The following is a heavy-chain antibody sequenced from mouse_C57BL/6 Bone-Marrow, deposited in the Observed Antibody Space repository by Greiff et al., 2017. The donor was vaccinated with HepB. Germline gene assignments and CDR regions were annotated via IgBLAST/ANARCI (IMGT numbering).Heavy chain of an antibody. CDR2: INYDGSST. CDR1: GFTFSDYY. V-gene: IGHV5-16*01. D-gene: IGHD3-3*01. CDR3: ARELGQPYFDY. J-gene: IGHJ2*01. Sequence: DVKLVESEGGLVQPGSSMKLSCTASGFTFSDYYMAWVRQVPEKGLEWVANINYDGSSTYYLDSLKSRFIISRDNAKNILYLQMSSLKSEDSATYYCARELGQPYFDYWGQGTTLTVSS.